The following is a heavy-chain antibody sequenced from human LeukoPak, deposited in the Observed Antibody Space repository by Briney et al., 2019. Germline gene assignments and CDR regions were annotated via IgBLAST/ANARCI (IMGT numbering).Heavy chain of an antibody. D-gene: IGHD2-15*01. Sequence: PGGSLRLSCAASGFTFSSYAMHWVRQAPGKGLEWVAVISYDGSNKYYADSVKGRFTISRDNSKNTLYLQMNSLRAEDTAVYYCARDEGYCSGGSCYSAAFDYWGQGTLVTVSS. CDR1: GFTFSSYA. J-gene: IGHJ4*02. CDR2: ISYDGSNK. V-gene: IGHV3-30*03. CDR3: ARDEGYCSGGSCYSAAFDY.